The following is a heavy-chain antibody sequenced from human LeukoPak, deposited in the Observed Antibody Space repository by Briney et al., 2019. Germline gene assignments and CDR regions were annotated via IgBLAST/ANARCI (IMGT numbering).Heavy chain of an antibody. V-gene: IGHV3-74*01. CDR1: GFTFSSYW. Sequence: GGSLRLSCAASGFTFSSYWMHWVRQAPGKGLVWVSRINSDGSSTSYADSVKGRFTISRDNAKNTLYLQMNSLRAEDTAVYYCAKALDDFWSGYEYLQHWGQGTLVTVSS. CDR2: INSDGSST. D-gene: IGHD3-3*01. CDR3: AKALDDFWSGYEYLQH. J-gene: IGHJ1*01.